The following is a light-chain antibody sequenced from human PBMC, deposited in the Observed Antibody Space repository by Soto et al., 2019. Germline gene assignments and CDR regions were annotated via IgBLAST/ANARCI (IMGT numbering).Light chain of an antibody. CDR2: DAS. CDR3: QQYNNWPLT. Sequence: EIVMTQSPATLSVSPGERATLSCRASQSVNRNLAWYQQKPGQTPRLLIYDASSRATGIPARFSGSGSGTDFTLTISSLQSEDFAVYYCQQYNNWPLTFGGWTNVELK. J-gene: IGKJ4*01. V-gene: IGKV3-15*01. CDR1: QSVNRN.